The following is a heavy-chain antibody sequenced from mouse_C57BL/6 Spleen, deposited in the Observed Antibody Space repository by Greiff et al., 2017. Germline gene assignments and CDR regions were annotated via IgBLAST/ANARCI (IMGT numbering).Heavy chain of an antibody. J-gene: IGHJ2*01. V-gene: IGHV1-59*01. Sequence: QVQLKQPGAELVRPGTSVKLSCKASGYTFTSYWMHWVKQRPGQGLEWIGVIDPSDSYTNYNQKFKGKATLTVDTSSSTAYMQLSSLTSEDSAVYYCARGGLRQGFDYWGQGTTLTVSS. D-gene: IGHD2-4*01. CDR1: GYTFTSYW. CDR2: IDPSDSYT. CDR3: ARGGLRQGFDY.